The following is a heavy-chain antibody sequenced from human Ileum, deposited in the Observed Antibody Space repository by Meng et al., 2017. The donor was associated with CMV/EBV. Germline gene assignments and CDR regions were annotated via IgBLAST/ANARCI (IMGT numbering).Heavy chain of an antibody. CDR3: ATHRGYSTGWDH. D-gene: IGHD6-19*01. V-gene: IGHV3-53*01. CDR1: GFTVKNSV. CDR2: LSFGDRT. J-gene: IGHJ4*02. Sequence: VHVVWSGGGVFQPGGSLRLSCAASGFTVKNSVLTWVRLAAGRGLEWVSVLSFGDRTYYSDSVKGRFVISSDNSQNFLYLQMNRLRVDDTAIYYCATHRGYSTGWDHWGQGTLVTVSS.